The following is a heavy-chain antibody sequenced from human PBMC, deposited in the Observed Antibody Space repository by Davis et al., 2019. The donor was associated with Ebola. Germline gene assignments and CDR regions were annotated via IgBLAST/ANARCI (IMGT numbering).Heavy chain of an antibody. CDR1: GGSVSSGSYY. J-gene: IGHJ4*02. D-gene: IGHD6-13*01. Sequence: SETLSLTCTVSGGSVSSGSYYWSWIRQPPGKGLEWIGYIYYRESTNYNYSGSTNYNPSLKSRVTISIDKSKNQFSLKLTSVTAADTAVYYCARGLQQLDYFDYWGQGNLVTVSS. CDR2: IYYRESTNYNYSGST. CDR3: ARGLQQLDYFDY. V-gene: IGHV4-61*01.